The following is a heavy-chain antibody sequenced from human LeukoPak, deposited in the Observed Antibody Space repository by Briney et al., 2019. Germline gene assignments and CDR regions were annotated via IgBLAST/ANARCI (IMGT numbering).Heavy chain of an antibody. CDR2: INHSGST. V-gene: IGHV4-34*01. CDR1: GGSFSGYY. CDR3: ARFSPSAAGTNYYYYYGMDA. J-gene: IGHJ6*02. Sequence: SETLSLTCAVYGGSFSGYYWSWIRQPPGKGLEWIGEINHSGSTNYNPSLKSRVTISVDTSKNQFSLKLSSVTAADTAVYYCARFSPSAAGTNYYYYYGMDAWGQGTTVTVSS. D-gene: IGHD6-13*01.